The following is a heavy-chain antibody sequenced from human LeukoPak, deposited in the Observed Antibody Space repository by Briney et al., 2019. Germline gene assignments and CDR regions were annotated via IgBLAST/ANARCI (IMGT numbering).Heavy chain of an antibody. CDR2: IYYSGST. CDR3: ARILGTYYYDSSDYLSY. V-gene: IGHV4-39*01. J-gene: IGHJ4*02. D-gene: IGHD3-22*01. CDR1: GGSMYSYY. Sequence: SETLSLTCSVSGGSMYSYYWSFIRQPPGKGLEWIGSIYYSGSTYYNPSLKSRVTMSVDTSKNQFSLKLSSVTAADTAVYYCARILGTYYYDSSDYLSYWGQGSLVTVSS.